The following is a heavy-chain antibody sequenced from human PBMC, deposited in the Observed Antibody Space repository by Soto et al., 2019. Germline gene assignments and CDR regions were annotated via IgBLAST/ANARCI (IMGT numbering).Heavy chain of an antibody. Sequence: EAQLVESGGGLVNPGGSLRLSCAASGFSFTNAWMNWVRQAPGKGLEWVGRIKSNTDGGTADYAAPVKGRFTISRDESKNTLYLQINSLKTEDTAVYYCTTGMSGPKNFWGQGTLVTVSS. D-gene: IGHD6-25*01. CDR1: GFSFTNAW. CDR3: TTGMSGPKNF. V-gene: IGHV3-15*07. J-gene: IGHJ4*02. CDR2: IKSNTDGGTA.